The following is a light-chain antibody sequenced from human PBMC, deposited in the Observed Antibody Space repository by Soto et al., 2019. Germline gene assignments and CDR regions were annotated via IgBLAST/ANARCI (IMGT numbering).Light chain of an antibody. J-gene: IGKJ1*01. V-gene: IGKV1-9*01. CDR2: KAS. Sequence: DIQLTQSPSFLSASVEDRVTISCRASYDISSSLAWYQQKPGKAPNLLIYKASTLESGVPSNFSGSGSGTEFTLTINSLQPEDFATYYCQQYNSYPWTFGQGTKVDIK. CDR3: QQYNSYPWT. CDR1: YDISSS.